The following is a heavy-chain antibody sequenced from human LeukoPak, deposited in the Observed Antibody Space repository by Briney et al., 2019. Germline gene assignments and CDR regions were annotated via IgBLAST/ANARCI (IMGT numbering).Heavy chain of an antibody. Sequence: GESLKISCKGSEYRFSNYWIAWVRQMPGKGLEWMGMINPGDSESKYSPSFQGQVTMSVDKSSSTAFLQWNSLKVADTAMYFCARRAAAAWNWFDPWGQGTLVTVSS. V-gene: IGHV5-51*01. CDR3: ARRAAAAWNWFDP. CDR2: INPGDSES. D-gene: IGHD6-13*01. J-gene: IGHJ5*02. CDR1: EYRFSNYW.